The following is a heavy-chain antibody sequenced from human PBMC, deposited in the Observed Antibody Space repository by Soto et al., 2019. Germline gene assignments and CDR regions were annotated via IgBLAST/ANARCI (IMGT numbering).Heavy chain of an antibody. V-gene: IGHV4-31*03. D-gene: IGHD6-13*01. Sequence: QVQLQESGPGLVKPSQTLSLTCTVSGGSISSGGYYWSWIRQHPGKGLEWIGYIYYSGSTYYNPSLKRRVTISVDTSKHQCSLELSSVTAADTAVYYCARDLQYSRLFYGMDVWGQGTTVTVSS. J-gene: IGHJ6*02. CDR1: GGSISSGGYY. CDR3: ARDLQYSRLFYGMDV. CDR2: IYYSGST.